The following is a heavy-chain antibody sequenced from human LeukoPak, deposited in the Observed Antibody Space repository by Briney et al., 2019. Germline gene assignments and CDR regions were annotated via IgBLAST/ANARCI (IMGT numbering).Heavy chain of an antibody. CDR1: GGSISSYY. CDR2: IYYSGST. CDR3: ARDIHCSGGSCYPNDAFDI. Sequence: SETLSLTCTVSGGSISSYYWSWIRQPPGKGLEWIGYIYYSGSTNYNPSLKSRVTISVDTSKNQFSLKLSSVTAADTAVYYCARDIHCSGGSCYPNDAFDIWGQGTMVTVPS. J-gene: IGHJ3*02. V-gene: IGHV4-59*01. D-gene: IGHD2-15*01.